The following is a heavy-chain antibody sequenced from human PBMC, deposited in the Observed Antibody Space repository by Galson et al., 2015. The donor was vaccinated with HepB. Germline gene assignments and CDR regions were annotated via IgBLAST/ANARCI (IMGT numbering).Heavy chain of an antibody. CDR2: IRSKASIYAT. D-gene: IGHD6-13*01. Sequence: SPRPSCPASGLTPSGPAIHWVRQTSGNGPAWVGRIRSKASIYATAYAASLKGRFTISRDDSKNTAYLHMKSLKTEDTAVYYCTRLGDLSGYSSSWGQGTLVTVSS. V-gene: IGHV3-73*01. J-gene: IGHJ4*02. CDR1: GLTPSGPA. CDR3: TRLGDLSGYSSS.